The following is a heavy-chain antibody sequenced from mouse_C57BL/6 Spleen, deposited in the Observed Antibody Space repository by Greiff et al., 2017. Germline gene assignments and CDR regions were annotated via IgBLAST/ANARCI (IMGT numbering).Heavy chain of an antibody. CDR2: IDPNSGGT. V-gene: IGHV1-72*01. CDR3: AIEGDYGSSYLPWFAY. Sequence: QVQLQQPGAELVKPGASVKLSCKASGYTFTSYWMHWVKQRPGRGLEWIGRIDPNSGGTKYNEKFKSTATLTVDKPSSTAYMQLSSLTSEDSAVDYCAIEGDYGSSYLPWFAYWGQGTLVTVSA. CDR1: GYTFTSYW. D-gene: IGHD1-1*01. J-gene: IGHJ3*01.